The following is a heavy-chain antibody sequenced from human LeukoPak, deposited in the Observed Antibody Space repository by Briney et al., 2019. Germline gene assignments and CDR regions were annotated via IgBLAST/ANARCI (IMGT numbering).Heavy chain of an antibody. V-gene: IGHV4-59*01. D-gene: IGHD3-22*01. J-gene: IGHJ4*02. CDR3: ARDGLYDSSGYYMDS. CDR1: GGAISSYY. Sequence: SETLSHTCTVSGGAISSYYWSWIRQPPGKGLEWIGYIYYSGGTKYNPPLMSRVTISVDRAQNQFSLSLKSVTAADTAVYYCARDGLYDSSGYYMDSWGQGTLVIVSS. CDR2: IYYSGGT.